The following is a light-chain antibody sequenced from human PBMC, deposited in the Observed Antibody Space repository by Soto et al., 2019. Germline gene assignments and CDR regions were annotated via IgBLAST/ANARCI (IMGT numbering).Light chain of an antibody. CDR3: SSYRSSIIPVV. CDR2: GVS. J-gene: IGLJ2*01. CDR1: SSDIGGYNY. V-gene: IGLV2-14*01. Sequence: QSALTQPASVSGSPGQSITISCTGTSSDIGGYNYVSWYQQHPGKAPKLMIYGVSNRPSGVSGRFFGSKSGNTASLTISGLQPEDEPDYYCSSYRSSIIPVVFGGGTKLTVL.